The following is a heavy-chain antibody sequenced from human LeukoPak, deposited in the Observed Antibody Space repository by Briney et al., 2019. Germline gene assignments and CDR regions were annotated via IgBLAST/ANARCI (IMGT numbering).Heavy chain of an antibody. J-gene: IGHJ4*02. CDR3: AKDFVGEHGYGYFDS. D-gene: IGHD3-16*01. CDR1: GSTFSNYA. Sequence: PGGSLRLSCAASGSTFSNYAMSWVRQAPGKGLEWVSSISDSGGSTYYADSVKGRFTISRGNSKNTLYLQMNSLRAEDTALYYCAKDFVGEHGYGYFDSGGRGTL. V-gene: IGHV3-23*01. CDR2: ISDSGGST.